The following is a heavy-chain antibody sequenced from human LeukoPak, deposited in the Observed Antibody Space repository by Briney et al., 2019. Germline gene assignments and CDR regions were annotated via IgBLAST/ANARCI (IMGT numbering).Heavy chain of an antibody. V-gene: IGHV3-30-3*01. CDR2: ISYDGSNK. J-gene: IGHJ4*02. CDR1: GFTFSSYA. D-gene: IGHD5-18*01. CDR3: ARDGYTWIQLWFLDY. Sequence: PGGSLRLSCAASGFTFSSYAMHWVRQAPGKGLEWVAVISYDGSNKYYADSVKGRFTISRDNSKNTLYLQMNSLRAEDTAVYYCARDGYTWIQLWFLDYWGQGTLVTVSS.